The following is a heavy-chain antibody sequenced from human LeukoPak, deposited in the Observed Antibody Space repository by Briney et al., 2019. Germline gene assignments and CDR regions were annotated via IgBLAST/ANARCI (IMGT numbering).Heavy chain of an antibody. CDR2: IYHSGST. V-gene: IGHV4-4*02. J-gene: IGHJ3*02. CDR1: GGSISSSNW. D-gene: IGHD5-12*01. Sequence: SGTLSLTCAVSGGSISSSNWWSWVRQPPGEGLEWIGEIYHSGSTNYNPSLKSRVTISVDKSKNQFSLKLNSVTAADTAVYYCARDTSGYNLLGAFDIWGQGTMVTVSS. CDR3: ARDTSGYNLLGAFDI.